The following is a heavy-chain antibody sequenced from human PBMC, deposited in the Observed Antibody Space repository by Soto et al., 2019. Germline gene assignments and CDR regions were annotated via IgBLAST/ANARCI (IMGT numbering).Heavy chain of an antibody. CDR2: IVVGSGNT. D-gene: IGHD3-22*01. J-gene: IGHJ4*02. CDR1: GFTFTSSA. CDR3: AADPHTMTVVGDPHFDY. V-gene: IGHV1-58*01. Sequence: RASVKVSCKASGFTFTSSAVQWVRQARGQRLEWIGWIVVGSGNTNYAQKFQERVTITRDMSTSTAYMELSSLRSEDTAVYYCAADPHTMTVVGDPHFDYWGQGTQVTSPQ.